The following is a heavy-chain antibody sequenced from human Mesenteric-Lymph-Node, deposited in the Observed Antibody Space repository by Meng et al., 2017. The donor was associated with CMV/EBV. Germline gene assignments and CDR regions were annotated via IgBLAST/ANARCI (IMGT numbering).Heavy chain of an antibody. J-gene: IGHJ5*02. V-gene: IGHV4-39*07. D-gene: IGHD6-13*01. Sequence: SETLSLTCTVSGGSISSSSYSWGWIRQPPGKGLEWIGSIYYSGSTYYNPSLKSRVTISVDTSKNQFSLKLSSVTAADTAVYYCASRIVIAAAVFWFDPWGQGTLVTVSS. CDR1: GGSISSSSYS. CDR3: ASRIVIAAAVFWFDP. CDR2: IYYSGST.